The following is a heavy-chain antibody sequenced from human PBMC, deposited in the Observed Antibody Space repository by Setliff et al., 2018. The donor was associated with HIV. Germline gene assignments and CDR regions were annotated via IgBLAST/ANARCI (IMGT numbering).Heavy chain of an antibody. V-gene: IGHV1-2*02. CDR2: INPNSGGT. Sequence: ASVKVSCKASGYTFTGYYMHWVRQAPGQGLEWMGWINPNSGGTNYAQKFQGRVTMTRDTSISTAYMELSRLRSDDTAVYYCARDQGYYDSSGYYYVGDAVDIWGQGTMVTVSS. D-gene: IGHD3-22*01. J-gene: IGHJ3*02. CDR1: GYTFTGYY. CDR3: ARDQGYYDSSGYYYVGDAVDI.